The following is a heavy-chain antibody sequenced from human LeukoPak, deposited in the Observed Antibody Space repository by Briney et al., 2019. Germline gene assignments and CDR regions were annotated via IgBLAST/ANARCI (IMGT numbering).Heavy chain of an antibody. D-gene: IGHD2-2*01. CDR1: GFSFSSYT. J-gene: IGHJ4*02. CDR2: IGGSGGST. Sequence: GGSLRLSCAVSGFSFSSYTMSWVRQAPGKGLEWVSAIGGSGGSTYYADCVKGRFTISRDNSKNTLFLQMNSLRAEDTAVYYCAKDLGYCSSFSCPFDYWGQGTLVTVSS. CDR3: AKDLGYCSSFSCPFDY. V-gene: IGHV3-23*01.